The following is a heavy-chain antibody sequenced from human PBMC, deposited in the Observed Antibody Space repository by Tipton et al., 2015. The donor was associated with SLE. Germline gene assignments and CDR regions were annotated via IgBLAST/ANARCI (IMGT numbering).Heavy chain of an antibody. D-gene: IGHD3-3*01. CDR1: GGSFSGYY. CDR3: ARGPDTIQGTFQN. CDR2: INHSGST. V-gene: IGHV4-34*01. Sequence: TLSLTCAVYGGSFSGYYWSWIRQPTGKGLEWIGEINHSGSTNYNPSLKSRVTITVDTSKNQFSLKLSSVTAADTAVYYCARGPDTIQGTFQNWGQGTLVTVAS. J-gene: IGHJ1*01.